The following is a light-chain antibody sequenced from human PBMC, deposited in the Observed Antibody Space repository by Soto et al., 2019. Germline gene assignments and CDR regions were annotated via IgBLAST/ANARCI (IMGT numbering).Light chain of an antibody. V-gene: IGKV1-5*03. CDR2: KAS. Sequence: DIQMTQSPSTLSASLGDRVTITCRASQTISTWLAWYQQKPGKAPNLLIYKASSLESGVPPRFSGSGSGIEFTLTISSLQPDDFATYYCQQYHSYSWTFGQGTKVDIK. CDR1: QTISTW. CDR3: QQYHSYSWT. J-gene: IGKJ1*01.